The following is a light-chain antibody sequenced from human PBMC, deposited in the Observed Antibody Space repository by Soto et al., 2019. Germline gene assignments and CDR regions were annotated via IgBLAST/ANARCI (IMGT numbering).Light chain of an antibody. Sequence: QSAPTQPRSVSGSPGQSVTISCTGTSSDVGAYNYVSWYQQHPGKAPKLMIYDVSKRPSGVPDRFSGSKSGNTASLTISGLQAEDEADYYCCSYAGSYSSYVFGPGTKLTVL. V-gene: IGLV2-11*01. J-gene: IGLJ1*01. CDR3: CSYAGSYSSYV. CDR2: DVS. CDR1: SSDVGAYNY.